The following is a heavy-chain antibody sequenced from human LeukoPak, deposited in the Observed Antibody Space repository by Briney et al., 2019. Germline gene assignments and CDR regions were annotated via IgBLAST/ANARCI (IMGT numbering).Heavy chain of an antibody. V-gene: IGHV4-39*01. CDR2: IYYSGST. CDR3: ARLDSTMIGRDY. Sequence: PSETLSLTCTVSGGSISSSSYYWGWIRQPPGKGLEWIGSIYYSGSTYYNPSLKSRVTISVDTSKNQFSLKLSSVTAADTAVYYCARLDSTMIGRDYWGQGTLVTVSS. CDR1: GGSISSSSYY. J-gene: IGHJ4*02. D-gene: IGHD3-22*01.